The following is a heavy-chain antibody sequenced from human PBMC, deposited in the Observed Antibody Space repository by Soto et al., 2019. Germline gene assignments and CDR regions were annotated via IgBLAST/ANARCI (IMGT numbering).Heavy chain of an antibody. Sequence: QVQLVESGGGVVQPGRSLRLSCVASGFTFSNYGMHWVRQAPGKGPEWVAVIWYDGSNKDYADSVKGRFTISRDNSRNTLYLERNSLRAEDTAVYYCASALETGDYWGQGTLVNVSS. CDR1: GFTFSNYG. CDR2: IWYDGSNK. J-gene: IGHJ4*02. V-gene: IGHV3-33*01. D-gene: IGHD3-10*01. CDR3: ASALETGDY.